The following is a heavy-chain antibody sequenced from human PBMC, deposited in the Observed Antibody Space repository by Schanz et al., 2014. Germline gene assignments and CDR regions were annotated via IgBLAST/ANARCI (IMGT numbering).Heavy chain of an antibody. CDR1: GASISGSSDY. D-gene: IGHD5-18*01. J-gene: IGHJ4*02. Sequence: QLQLQESGPGLVKPSETLSLTCTVSGASISGSSDYWGWIRQSPGKGLEWIGNIYYTGTTYYNPSLKSRVSLSVDTSKNQVPLTLSSVTAADTAVYYCARGIQAWLQWYFDYWGQGTLVTVSS. V-gene: IGHV4-39*01. CDR3: ARGIQAWLQWYFDY. CDR2: IYYTGTT.